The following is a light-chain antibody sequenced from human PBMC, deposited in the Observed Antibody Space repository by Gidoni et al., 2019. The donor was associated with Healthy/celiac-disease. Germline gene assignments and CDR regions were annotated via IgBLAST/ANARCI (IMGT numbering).Light chain of an antibody. CDR3: QQYYSTPLT. Sequence: DIVMTQSPDSLAVSLGESATINCKSSQSVLYSSNNKNYLAWYQQKPGQPPKLLIYWASTRESGVPDRFSGSGSGTDFTLTISSLQAEDVAVYYCQQYYSTPLTFGPGTKVDIK. CDR1: QSVLYSSNNKNY. J-gene: IGKJ3*01. CDR2: WAS. V-gene: IGKV4-1*01.